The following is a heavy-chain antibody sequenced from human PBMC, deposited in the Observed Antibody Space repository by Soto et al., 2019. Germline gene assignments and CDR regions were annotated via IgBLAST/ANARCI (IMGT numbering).Heavy chain of an antibody. D-gene: IGHD4-4*01. J-gene: IGHJ4*02. V-gene: IGHV4-39*01. CDR3: ARTTGRHLEF. Sequence: SETLSLTCTVSYGSISVSNVFWGWVRQPPGKGLEWIGNIDYSGTAYFNPSLGTRVTFPVDTSKNQFSLTLYSVTAADTAAYYWARTTGRHLEFWGQG. CDR2: IDYSGTA. CDR1: YGSISVSNVF.